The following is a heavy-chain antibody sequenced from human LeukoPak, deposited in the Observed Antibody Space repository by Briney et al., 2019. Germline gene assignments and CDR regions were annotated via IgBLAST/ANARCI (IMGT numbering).Heavy chain of an antibody. D-gene: IGHD6-13*01. CDR3: ARRYSSSMSAGAFDI. CDR1: GYSFTSYW. J-gene: IGHJ3*02. CDR2: IYPGDSDT. V-gene: IGHV5-51*01. Sequence: GESLKISCKGSGYSFTSYWIGWVRQMPGKGLEWMGLIYPGDSDTRYSPSFQGQVTISADKSISTAYLQWSSLKASDTAMYYCARRYSSSMSAGAFDIWGQGTMVTVSS.